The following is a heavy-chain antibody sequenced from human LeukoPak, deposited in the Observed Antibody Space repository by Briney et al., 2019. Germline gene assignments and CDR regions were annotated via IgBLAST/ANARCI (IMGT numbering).Heavy chain of an antibody. CDR2: TYYSGST. V-gene: IGHV4-59*01. D-gene: IGHD6-13*01. J-gene: IGHJ4*02. CDR1: GGSISSYY. Sequence: PSETLSLTCTVSGGSISSYYWSWIRQPPGKGLEWIGYTYYSGSTNYNPSLKSRVTISVDTSKNQFSLKLSSVTAADTAVYYCARSGGSSWYSGVNYWGQGTLVTVSS. CDR3: ARSGGSSWYSGVNY.